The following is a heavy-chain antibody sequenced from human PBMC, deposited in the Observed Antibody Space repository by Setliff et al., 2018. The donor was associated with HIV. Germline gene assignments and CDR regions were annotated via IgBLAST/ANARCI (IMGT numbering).Heavy chain of an antibody. V-gene: IGHV4-4*07. J-gene: IGHJ4*02. Sequence: PSETLSLTCYVTDDPISSYYWSWVRQPAGKGLEWIGRLYVSGDTNYNPSLKSRVTMSLDTSKNQFSLNLNSVTATDTAIYYCATERWLYQNFDSWGQGTQVTV. CDR3: ATERWLYQNFDS. CDR2: LYVSGDT. D-gene: IGHD3-16*01. CDR1: DDPISSYY.